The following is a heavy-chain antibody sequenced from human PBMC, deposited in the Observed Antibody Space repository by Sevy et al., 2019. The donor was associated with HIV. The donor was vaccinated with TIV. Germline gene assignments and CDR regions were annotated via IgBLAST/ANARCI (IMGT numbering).Heavy chain of an antibody. J-gene: IGHJ6*02. CDR2: IYFSGST. Sequence: SETLSLTCTVSGGSITSSSFYWGWIRQPPGKGLEWIGSIYFSGSTYYHPSLKSRVTISVDTSKNQFSLTLTSVTAADTAVYYCARQHCTDGVCYRGDYYGMDVWGQGTTVTVSS. V-gene: IGHV4-39*01. CDR1: GGSITSSSFY. D-gene: IGHD2-8*01. CDR3: ARQHCTDGVCYRGDYYGMDV.